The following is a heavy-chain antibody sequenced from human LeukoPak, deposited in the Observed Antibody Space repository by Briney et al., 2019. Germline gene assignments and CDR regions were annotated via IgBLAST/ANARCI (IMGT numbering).Heavy chain of an antibody. V-gene: IGHV1-18*04. D-gene: IGHD3-10*01. CDR3: ARGPISLWFGDLFIY. CDR2: ISAYNGNT. J-gene: IGHJ4*02. CDR1: GYTFTSYG. Sequence: ASVKVSCKASGYTFTSYGISWVRQAPGQGLEWMGWISAYNGNTNYAQKLQGRVTMTTDTSTSTAYMELRSLRSDDTAVYYCARGPISLWFGDLFIYWGQGTLVTVS.